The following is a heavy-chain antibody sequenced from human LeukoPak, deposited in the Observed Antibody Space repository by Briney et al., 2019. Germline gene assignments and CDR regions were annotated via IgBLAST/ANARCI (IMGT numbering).Heavy chain of an antibody. J-gene: IGHJ4*02. CDR1: GGSFSGCY. D-gene: IGHD5-18*01. Sequence: PSETLSLTCAVYGGSFSGCYWSWIRQPPGKGLEWIGEINHSGSTNYNPSLKSRVTISVDTSKNQFSLKLSSVTAADTAVYYCATYQGYSYGPYYFDYWGQGTLVTVSS. V-gene: IGHV4-34*01. CDR3: ATYQGYSYGPYYFDY. CDR2: INHSGST.